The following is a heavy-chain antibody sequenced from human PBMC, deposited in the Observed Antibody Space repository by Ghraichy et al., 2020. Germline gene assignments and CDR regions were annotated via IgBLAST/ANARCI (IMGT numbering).Heavy chain of an antibody. CDR3: AMRYSSNYYYGMDV. D-gene: IGHD6-13*01. Sequence: ASVKVSCKASGYTFTGYYMHWVRQAPGQRLEWMGWINPNSGGTNYAQKFQGRVTMTRDTSISTAYMELSRLRSDDTAVYYCAMRYSSNYYYGMDVWGQGTTVTVSS. CDR2: INPNSGGT. J-gene: IGHJ6*02. CDR1: GYTFTGYY. V-gene: IGHV1-2*02.